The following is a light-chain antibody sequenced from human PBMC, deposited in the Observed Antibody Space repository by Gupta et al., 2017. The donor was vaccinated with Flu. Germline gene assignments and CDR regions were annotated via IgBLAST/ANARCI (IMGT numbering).Light chain of an antibody. CDR3: QQYNNWYL. V-gene: IGKV3-15*01. J-gene: IGKJ2*01. CDR1: QSVSSN. Sequence: EIVMTQSPATLSVSPGERATLSCRASQSVSSNLAWYQQKPGQAPRLLIYGASTRATGIPDRFSGSGSGTEFTLTSSSLQSEDFAFYYWQQYNNWYLFGQGTKLEIK. CDR2: GAS.